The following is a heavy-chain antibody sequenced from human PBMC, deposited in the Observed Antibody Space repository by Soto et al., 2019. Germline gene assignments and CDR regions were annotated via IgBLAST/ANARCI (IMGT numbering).Heavy chain of an antibody. J-gene: IGHJ4*02. Sequence: EVQLVESGGGLVHPGGSLKLSCAVSGFTFSGSVMHWVRQAPGKGLEWLGRIRSRDSDYATSYAESVKGRVTISRDDSKNTAYLQVTSLTIEDTALYYCTTSGNSSNGFDYWGQGTLVTVSS. D-gene: IGHD6-6*01. V-gene: IGHV3-73*01. CDR2: IRSRDSDYAT. CDR1: GFTFSGSV. CDR3: TTSGNSSNGFDY.